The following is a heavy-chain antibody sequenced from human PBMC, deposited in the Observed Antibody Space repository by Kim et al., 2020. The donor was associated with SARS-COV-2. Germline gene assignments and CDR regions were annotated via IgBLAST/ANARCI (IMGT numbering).Heavy chain of an antibody. CDR3: ARDRITGTTQDIDWFDP. J-gene: IGHJ5*02. CDR2: ISAYNGNT. CDR1: GYTFTSYG. D-gene: IGHD1-20*01. Sequence: ASVKVSCKASGYTFTSYGISWVRQAPGQGLEWMGWISAYNGNTNYAQKLQGRVTMTTDTSTSTAYMELRSLRSDDTAVYYCARDRITGTTQDIDWFDPWGQGTLVTVSS. V-gene: IGHV1-18*01.